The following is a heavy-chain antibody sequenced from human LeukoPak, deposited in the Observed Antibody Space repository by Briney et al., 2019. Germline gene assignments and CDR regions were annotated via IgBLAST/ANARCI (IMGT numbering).Heavy chain of an antibody. CDR3: ARGGLENGYHANDGFDI. D-gene: IGHD3-22*01. CDR1: GGSISGYH. CDR2: IYYSGST. V-gene: IGHV4-59*01. Sequence: PSETLSLTCTVSGGSISGYHWSWIRQPPGKGLDWIGYIYYSGSTKYNPSLKSRVTMSVDTSENQFSLKLSSVTAADTAVYYCARGGLENGYHANDGFDICGQGTMVTVSS. J-gene: IGHJ3*02.